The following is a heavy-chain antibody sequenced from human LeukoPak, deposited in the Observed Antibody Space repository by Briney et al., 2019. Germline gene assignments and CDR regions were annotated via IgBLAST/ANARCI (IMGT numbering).Heavy chain of an antibody. CDR3: ARDAVAPDVFTYYYDSSGYYYVAGFDP. CDR1: GYTFTSYY. J-gene: IGHJ5*02. CDR2: INPSGGST. V-gene: IGHV1-46*01. Sequence: ASVTVSCKASGYTFTSYYMHWVRQAPGQGLEWMGIINPSGGSTSYAQKFQGRVTMTRDTSTSTVYMELSSLRSEDTAVYYCARDAVAPDVFTYYYDSSGYYYVAGFDPWGQGTLVTVSS. D-gene: IGHD3-22*01.